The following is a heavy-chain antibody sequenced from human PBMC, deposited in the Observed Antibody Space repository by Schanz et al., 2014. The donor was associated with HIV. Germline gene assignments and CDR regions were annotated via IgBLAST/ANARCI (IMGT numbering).Heavy chain of an antibody. CDR2: IIPLFGTR. Sequence: QMQLVQSGAEVKKPGSSVKVSCKASGGSFSSSTISWVRQAPGQGLEWMGGIIPLFGTRNYAQMFQGRVTITADKSTSTAYMELSSLRAEDTAVYYCAKSSGWLYAHFDYWGQGTLVTVSS. J-gene: IGHJ4*02. D-gene: IGHD3-9*01. CDR3: AKSSGWLYAHFDY. CDR1: GGSFSSST. V-gene: IGHV1-69*06.